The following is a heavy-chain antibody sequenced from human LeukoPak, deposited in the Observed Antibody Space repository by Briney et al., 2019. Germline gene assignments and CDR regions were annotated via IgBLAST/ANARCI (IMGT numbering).Heavy chain of an antibody. D-gene: IGHD3-9*01. V-gene: IGHV1-46*01. J-gene: IGHJ5*02. Sequence: GASVKVSCKASGYTITSYYMHWVRQAPGQGLEWMGIINPSGGSTSYAQKFQGRVTMTRDMSTSTVYMELSSLRSEDTAVYYCARTFEASWFDPWGQGTLVTVSS. CDR1: GYTITSYY. CDR2: INPSGGST. CDR3: ARTFEASWFDP.